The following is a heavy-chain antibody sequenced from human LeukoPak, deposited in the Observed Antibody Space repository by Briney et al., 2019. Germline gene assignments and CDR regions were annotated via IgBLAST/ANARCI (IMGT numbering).Heavy chain of an antibody. CDR2: IYHSGST. D-gene: IGHD1-20*01. J-gene: IGHJ4*02. Sequence: SETLSLTCTVSGYSISSGYHWGWIRQPPGKGLEWIGSIYHSGSTYYNPSLKSRVTISVDTSKNQFSLKLSSVAAADTAVYYCARVLGYNWNQYYFDYWGQGTLVTVSS. V-gene: IGHV4-38-2*02. CDR3: ARVLGYNWNQYYFDY. CDR1: GYSISSGYH.